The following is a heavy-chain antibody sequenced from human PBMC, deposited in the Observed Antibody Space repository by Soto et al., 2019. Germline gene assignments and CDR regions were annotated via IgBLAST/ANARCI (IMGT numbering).Heavy chain of an antibody. Sequence: QVQLVESGGGVVQPGRSLRLSCAASGFTFSTYDMHWVRQAPGKGLEWVAVISSDGSNEYYADSVKGRFTISRDNSKYTLYVQMNSLRAEDTAVYYCAKDLGDSSADDGADYWGQGTLVTVSS. CDR2: ISSDGSNE. J-gene: IGHJ4*02. D-gene: IGHD6-25*01. V-gene: IGHV3-30*18. CDR1: GFTFSTYD. CDR3: AKDLGDSSADDGADY.